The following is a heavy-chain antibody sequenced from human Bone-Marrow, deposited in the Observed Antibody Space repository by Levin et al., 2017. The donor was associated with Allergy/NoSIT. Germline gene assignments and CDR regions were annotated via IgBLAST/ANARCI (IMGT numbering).Heavy chain of an antibody. D-gene: IGHD1-26*01. J-gene: IGHJ4*02. CDR2: ISSTSSTI. Sequence: GGSLRLSCAASGFTFSSYSMNWVRQAPGKGLEWVSYISSTSSTIYYADSVRGRFAISRDNAKSSLYLQMNSLRAEDTAVYYCARDMYSAWTMISFDYWGQGTLVTVSS. CDR3: ARDMYSAWTMISFDY. V-gene: IGHV3-48*04. CDR1: GFTFSSYS.